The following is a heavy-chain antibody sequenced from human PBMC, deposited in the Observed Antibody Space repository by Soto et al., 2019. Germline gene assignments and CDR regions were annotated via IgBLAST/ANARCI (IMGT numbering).Heavy chain of an antibody. CDR3: ARNIGYGMFGMDV. J-gene: IGHJ6*02. V-gene: IGHV4-28*01. Sequence: PSETLSLTCAVSGYSISSSNWWGWIRQPPGKGLEWIGYIYYSGSTYYNPSLKSRVTMAVDTSKNQFSLKLSSVTAVDTAVYYCARNIGYGMFGMDVWGQGTTVTVSS. CDR2: IYYSGST. D-gene: IGHD4-17*01. CDR1: GYSISSSNW.